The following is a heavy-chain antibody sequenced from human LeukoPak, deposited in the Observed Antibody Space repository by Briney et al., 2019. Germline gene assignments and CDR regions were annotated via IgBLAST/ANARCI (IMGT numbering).Heavy chain of an antibody. CDR1: GGSLSSSSYY. J-gene: IGHJ4*02. CDR3: ARQLGYCSSTSCYADKVDY. CDR2: IYYSGST. D-gene: IGHD2-2*01. Sequence: TSETLSLTCTVSGGSLSSSSYYWGWIRQPPGKGLEWIGSIYYSGSTYYNPSLKSRVTISVDTSKNQFPLKLSSVTAADTAVYYCARQLGYCSSTSCYADKVDYWGQGTLVTVSS. V-gene: IGHV4-39*01.